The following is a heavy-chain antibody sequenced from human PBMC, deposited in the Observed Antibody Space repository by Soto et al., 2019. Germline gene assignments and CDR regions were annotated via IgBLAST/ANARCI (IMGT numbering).Heavy chain of an antibody. V-gene: IGHV1-3*01. Sequence: ASVKVSCKASGYTFTSYVMHWVRQAPGQRLEWMGWINAGNGNTKYSQKFEGRVTITRDTSASTAYMDLSSLRSEDTAVYYCARDSSMVRGVVPTYYYGMDVWGQGTTVTVSS. D-gene: IGHD3-10*01. CDR3: ARDSSMVRGVVPTYYYGMDV. CDR1: GYTFTSYV. J-gene: IGHJ6*02. CDR2: INAGNGNT.